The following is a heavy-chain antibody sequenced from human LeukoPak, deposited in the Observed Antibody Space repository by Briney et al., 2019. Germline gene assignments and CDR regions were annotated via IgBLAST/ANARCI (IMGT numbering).Heavy chain of an antibody. CDR2: IYYSGST. CDR3: ARDQADYDILTGRHNWFDP. Sequence: SETLSLTCTVSGGSISRSSYYWGWIRQPPGKGLEWIGSIYYSGSTYYNPSLKSRVTISVDTSKNQFSLKLSSVTAADTAVYYCARDQADYDILTGRHNWFDPWGQGTLVTVSS. D-gene: IGHD3-9*01. CDR1: GGSISRSSYY. J-gene: IGHJ5*02. V-gene: IGHV4-39*07.